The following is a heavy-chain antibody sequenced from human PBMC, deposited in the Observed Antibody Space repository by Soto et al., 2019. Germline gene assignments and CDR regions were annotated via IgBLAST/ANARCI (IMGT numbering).Heavy chain of an antibody. CDR1: GYTFTSYG. CDR2: ISAYNGNT. CDR3: ARLQWLVQGPQPAAGAFDI. D-gene: IGHD6-19*01. V-gene: IGHV1-18*01. J-gene: IGHJ3*02. Sequence: ASVKVSCKASGYTFTSYGISWVRQAPGQGLEWMGWISAYNGNTNYAQKLQGRVTMTTDTSTSTAYMELRSLRSDDTAVYYCARLQWLVQGPQPAAGAFDIWGQGTMVTVSS.